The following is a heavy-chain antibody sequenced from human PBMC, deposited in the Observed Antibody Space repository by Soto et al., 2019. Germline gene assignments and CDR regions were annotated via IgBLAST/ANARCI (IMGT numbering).Heavy chain of an antibody. CDR1: GGTSGDLGDC. CDR3: ASVIGGDSDSFSDF. D-gene: IGHD2-21*02. Sequence: SLPLPVRSRVAGGTSGDLGDCRISIQQHPGKGLEWIGNIYYSGRTYYNPSLKSRVILSVDTSKNHFSLTLRSVTAADSAMYYCASVIGGDSDSFSDFRGQGALVPVFS. CDR2: IYYSGRT. J-gene: IGHJ1*01. V-gene: IGHV4-31*02.